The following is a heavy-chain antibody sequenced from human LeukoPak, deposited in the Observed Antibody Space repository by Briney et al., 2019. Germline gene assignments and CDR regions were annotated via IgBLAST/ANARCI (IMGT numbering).Heavy chain of an antibody. CDR2: INPNSGGT. V-gene: IGHV1-2*02. J-gene: IGHJ6*03. D-gene: IGHD2-21*01. Sequence: ASVKVSCKASGYTFTGYYMHWVRQAPGQGLEWMGWINPNSGGTNYAQKFQGRVTMTRDTSISTAYMELSSLRSEDTAVYYCARRSIDYYYYYMDVWGKGTTVTISS. CDR3: ARRSIDYYYYYMDV. CDR1: GYTFTGYY.